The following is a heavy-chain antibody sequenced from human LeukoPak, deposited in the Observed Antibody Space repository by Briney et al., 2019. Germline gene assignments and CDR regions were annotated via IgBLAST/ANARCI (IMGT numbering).Heavy chain of an antibody. V-gene: IGHV1-2*02. Sequence: ASVKVSCKASGYTFTGYYMHWVRQAPGQGLEWMGWINPNSGGTNYAQKFQGRVTMTRDTSISTAYMELSSLRSEDTAVYYCARGKVGFSSWSDFDYWGQGTLVTVSS. CDR1: GYTFTGYY. J-gene: IGHJ4*02. D-gene: IGHD6-6*01. CDR3: ARGKVGFSSWSDFDY. CDR2: INPNSGGT.